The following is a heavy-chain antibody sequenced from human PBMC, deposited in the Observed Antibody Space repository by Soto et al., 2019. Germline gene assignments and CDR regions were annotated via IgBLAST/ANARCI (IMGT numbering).Heavy chain of an antibody. CDR2: ISGSGGST. V-gene: IGHV3-23*01. J-gene: IGHJ4*02. Sequence: GGSLRLSCAASGFTFSSYAMSWVRQAPGKGLEWVSAISGSGGSTYYADSVKGRFTISRDNSKNTLYLQMNSLRAEDTAVYYCTKTGSGYSYGPYYFDYWGQGTLVTVSS. D-gene: IGHD5-18*01. CDR3: TKTGSGYSYGPYYFDY. CDR1: GFTFSSYA.